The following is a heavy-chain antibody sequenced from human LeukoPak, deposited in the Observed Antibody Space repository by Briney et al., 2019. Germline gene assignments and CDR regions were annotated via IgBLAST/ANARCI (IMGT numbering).Heavy chain of an antibody. Sequence: SETLSLTCTVSGGSISSYYWSWIRQPAGKGLEWIGRIYTGGSTNYNPSLKSRVTMSVDTSKNQFSLKLSSVTAADTAVYYCALDYDSSGCFDYWGQGNLVTVSS. V-gene: IGHV4-4*07. CDR2: IYTGGST. J-gene: IGHJ4*02. CDR3: ALDYDSSGCFDY. CDR1: GGSISSYY. D-gene: IGHD3-22*01.